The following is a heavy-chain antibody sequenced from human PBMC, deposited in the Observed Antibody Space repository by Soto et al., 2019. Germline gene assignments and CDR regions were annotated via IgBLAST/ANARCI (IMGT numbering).Heavy chain of an antibody. CDR2: ISGSGGST. J-gene: IGHJ4*02. CDR1: GFTFSSYA. D-gene: IGHD4-4*01. Sequence: EVQLLESGGGLVQPGGSLRLSCAASGFTFSSYAMSWVRQAPGKGLEWVSAISGSGGSTYYADYVKGRFTISRDNSKNTLYLQMNCLRAEDTAVYYCAKAPYGVTFPFDYWGQGTLVTVSS. CDR3: AKAPYGVTFPFDY. V-gene: IGHV3-23*01.